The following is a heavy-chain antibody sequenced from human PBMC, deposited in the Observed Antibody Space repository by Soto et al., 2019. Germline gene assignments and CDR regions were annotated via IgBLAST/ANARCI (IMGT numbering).Heavy chain of an antibody. CDR1: GFTFSSYS. CDR2: ISSSSSYI. Sequence: EVQLVESGGGLVKPGGSLRLSCAASGFTFSSYSMNWVRQAPGKGLEWVSSISSSSSYIYYADSVKGRFTISRDNAKNSLYLQMHSLRAEDTAVYYCARDRAAMVSYYYYYMDVWGKGTTVTVSS. J-gene: IGHJ6*03. V-gene: IGHV3-21*01. D-gene: IGHD5-18*01. CDR3: ARDRAAMVSYYYYYMDV.